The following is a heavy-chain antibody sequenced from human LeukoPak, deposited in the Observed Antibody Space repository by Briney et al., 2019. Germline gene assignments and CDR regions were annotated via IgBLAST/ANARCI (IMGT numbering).Heavy chain of an antibody. D-gene: IGHD2-2*01. V-gene: IGHV3-20*04. CDR3: ARAPITSPFYFDY. J-gene: IGHJ4*02. Sequence: GGSLRLSCTASGFAFDEHGMTWVRQVPGKGLEWVSGINWSGGSTGYADPLRGRFTISRDNAKNSLYLQMDSLRAEDTALYYCARAPITSPFYFDYWGQGTPVTVSS. CDR2: INWSGGST. CDR1: GFAFDEHG.